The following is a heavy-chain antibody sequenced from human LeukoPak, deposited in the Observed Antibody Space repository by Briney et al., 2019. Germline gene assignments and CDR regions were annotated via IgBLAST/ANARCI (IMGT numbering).Heavy chain of an antibody. V-gene: IGHV1-69*05. CDR3: ASGVRWPHYYYYYMDV. CDR1: GGTFSSYA. Sequence: VASVKVSCKASGGTFSSYAISWVRQAPGQGLEWMGGIIPIFSTANYAQKLQGRVTITTDESTSTAYMELSSLRSEDTAVYYCASGVRWPHYYYYYMDVWGKGTTVTVSS. D-gene: IGHD4-23*01. CDR2: IIPIFSTA. J-gene: IGHJ6*03.